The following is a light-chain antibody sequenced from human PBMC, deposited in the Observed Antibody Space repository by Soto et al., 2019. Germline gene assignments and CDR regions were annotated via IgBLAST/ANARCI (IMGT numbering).Light chain of an antibody. Sequence: DIQMTQSPSTLSASVGDRVTITCRASQSISNWLAWYQQKPGKAPKLLIYDASSLEGGVPSRFSGTASGTEFTLTIRSLQTDDFANYYCQQYNTYSWTFGQGTKVDIK. V-gene: IGKV1-5*01. J-gene: IGKJ1*01. CDR3: QQYNTYSWT. CDR1: QSISNW. CDR2: DAS.